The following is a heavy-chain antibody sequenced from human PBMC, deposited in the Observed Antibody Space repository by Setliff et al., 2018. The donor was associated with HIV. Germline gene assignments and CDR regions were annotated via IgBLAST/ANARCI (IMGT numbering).Heavy chain of an antibody. D-gene: IGHD3-9*01. J-gene: IGHJ4*02. CDR2: IYYSVST. CDR3: ARGNPDYDILTGYWSHYFDY. Sequence: SETLSLTCTVSGDSISSYYWTWIRQPPGKGLDWLGNIYYSVSTNFNRSLKGRVTISLDSSKNQFSLKLNSVTAADTAMYYCARGNPDYDILTGYWSHYFDYWGRGTLVTVSS. V-gene: IGHV4-59*01. CDR1: GDSISSYY.